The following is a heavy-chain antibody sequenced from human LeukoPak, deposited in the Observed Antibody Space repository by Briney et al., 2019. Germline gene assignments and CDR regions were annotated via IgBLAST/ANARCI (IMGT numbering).Heavy chain of an antibody. CDR1: GFTFSSYA. CDR3: AKIRGPRVGYFDY. Sequence: PGGSLRLSCAASGFTFSSYAMSWVRQAPGKGQEWVSAISGSGGSTYYADSVKGRFTISRDNSKNTLYLQMDSLRAEDTAVYYCAKIRGPRVGYFDYWGQGTLVTVSS. J-gene: IGHJ4*02. CDR2: ISGSGGST. V-gene: IGHV3-23*01.